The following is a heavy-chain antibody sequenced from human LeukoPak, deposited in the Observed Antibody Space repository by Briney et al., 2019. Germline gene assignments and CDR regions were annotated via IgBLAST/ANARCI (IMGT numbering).Heavy chain of an antibody. CDR2: IIPIFGTA. D-gene: IGHD3-22*01. Sequence: SVKVSCKASGGTFSSYAISWVRQAPGQGLEWMGGIIPIFGTANYAQKFQGRVTITADESTSTAYMELSSLRSEDTAVYYCARSPYDSSGYYYEPGMDVWGQGTTVTVSS. CDR3: ARSPYDSSGYYYEPGMDV. V-gene: IGHV1-69*13. CDR1: GGTFSSYA. J-gene: IGHJ6*02.